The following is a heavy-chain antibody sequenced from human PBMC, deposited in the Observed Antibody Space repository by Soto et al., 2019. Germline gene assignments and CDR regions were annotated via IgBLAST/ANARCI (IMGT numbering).Heavy chain of an antibody. CDR3: ARDCSSTSCYYPDAFDI. Sequence: GASVKVSCKASGYTFTSHYIPWVRQAPGQGLEWVGLINPSVGTTSYAQKFQGRVTITRDKSTSTVYMELSSLRSEDTAVYYCARDCSSTSCYYPDAFDIWGQGTMVTVSS. V-gene: IGHV1-46*01. D-gene: IGHD2-2*01. CDR1: GYTFTSHY. CDR2: INPSVGTT. J-gene: IGHJ3*02.